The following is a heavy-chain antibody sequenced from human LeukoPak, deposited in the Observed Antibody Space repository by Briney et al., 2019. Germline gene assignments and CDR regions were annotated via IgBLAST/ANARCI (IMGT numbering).Heavy chain of an antibody. CDR3: AKAREGVVVPAAISY. CDR2: ISSSSYI. V-gene: IGHV3-21*04. D-gene: IGHD2-2*01. J-gene: IGHJ4*02. Sequence: PGGSLRLSCAASGFTFSSYSMNWVRQAPGKGLEWVSSISSSSYIYSADSVKGRFTISRDNSKNTLYLQMNSLRAEDTAVYYCAKAREGVVVPAAISYWGQGTLVTVSS. CDR1: GFTFSSYS.